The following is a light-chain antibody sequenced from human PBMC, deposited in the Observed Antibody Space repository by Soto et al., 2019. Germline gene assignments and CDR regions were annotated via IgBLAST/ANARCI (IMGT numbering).Light chain of an antibody. J-gene: IGKJ1*01. CDR1: QSVSSN. CDR2: GAS. V-gene: IGKV3-15*01. CDR3: QHYNTWPRT. Sequence: EIVMTQSPATLSVSPGERATLSCRASQSVSSNLAWYQQKPGQAPRLLIYGASTRATGIPARFSGSGSGTELTLTISSLQSEDFAVSYCQHYNTWPRTFGQGTKVEIK.